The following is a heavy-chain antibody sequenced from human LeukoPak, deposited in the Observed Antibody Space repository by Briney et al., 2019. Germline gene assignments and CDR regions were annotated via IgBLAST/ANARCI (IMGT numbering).Heavy chain of an antibody. J-gene: IGHJ4*02. CDR1: GGSFSGYY. D-gene: IGHD3-10*01. CDR2: ISGSGGST. V-gene: IGHV3-23*01. CDR3: AKGTSRGVIINYFDY. Sequence: ETLSLTCAVYGGSFSGYYWSWIRQAPGKGLEWVSAISGSGGSTYYADSVKGRFTISRDNSKNTLYLQMNSLRAEDTAVYYCAKGTSRGVIINYFDYWGQGTLVTVSS.